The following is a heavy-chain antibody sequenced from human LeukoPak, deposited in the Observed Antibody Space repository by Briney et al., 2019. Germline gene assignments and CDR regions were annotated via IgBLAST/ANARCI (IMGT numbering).Heavy chain of an antibody. CDR1: GGSINSYY. D-gene: IGHD5-18*01. Sequence: PSETLSLTCTVSGGSINSYYWSWIRQPPGKGLEWIGYIYYSGSTNYNPSLKSRVTISVDTSKNQFSLNLSSVTAADTAVYYCARGPRIMVQLWPGFRYFDLWGRGTLVTVSS. J-gene: IGHJ2*01. V-gene: IGHV4-59*12. CDR3: ARGPRIMVQLWPGFRYFDL. CDR2: IYYSGST.